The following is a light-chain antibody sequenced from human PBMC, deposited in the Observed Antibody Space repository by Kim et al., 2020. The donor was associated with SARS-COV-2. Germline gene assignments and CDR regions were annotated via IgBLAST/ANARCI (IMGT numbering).Light chain of an antibody. CDR2: GAS. Sequence: LSPGERSTLSCRASQSVSSSYLAWYQQKPGQAPRLLIYGASSRATGIPDRFSGSGSGTDFTLTISRLEPEDFAVYYCQQYGSSFTFGPGTKVDIK. CDR3: QQYGSSFT. V-gene: IGKV3-20*01. CDR1: QSVSSSY. J-gene: IGKJ3*01.